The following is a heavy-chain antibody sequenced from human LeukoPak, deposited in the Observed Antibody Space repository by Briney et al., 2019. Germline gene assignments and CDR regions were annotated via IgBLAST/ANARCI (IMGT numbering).Heavy chain of an antibody. CDR3: ARSYGSGSYYLYYYYYMDV. V-gene: IGHV1-69*05. J-gene: IGHJ6*03. D-gene: IGHD3-10*01. Sequence: SVRVSCKASGGTFSNYAISWVRQAPGQGLEWMGGIIPLFGTANYAQKFQGRVTITTDESTSTAYMELSSLRSEDTAVYYCARSYGSGSYYLYYYYYMDVWGKGTTVTVSS. CDR1: GGTFSNYA. CDR2: IIPLFGTA.